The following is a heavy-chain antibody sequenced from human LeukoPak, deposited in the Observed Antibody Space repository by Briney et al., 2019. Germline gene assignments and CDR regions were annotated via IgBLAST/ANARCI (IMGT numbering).Heavy chain of an antibody. CDR1: GFTVSSYW. CDR2: IKKDGSEK. Sequence: GGSLRLSCAASGFTVSSYWMIWVRQAPGKGLEWVANIKKDGSEKFYVDSVKGRFTIYRDNAKNSLYLQMSSLRAEDTAVYYCVREAYDDFWSGSWRYYYYMDVWGKGITVTVSS. D-gene: IGHD3-3*01. V-gene: IGHV3-7*01. J-gene: IGHJ6*03. CDR3: VREAYDDFWSGSWRYYYYMDV.